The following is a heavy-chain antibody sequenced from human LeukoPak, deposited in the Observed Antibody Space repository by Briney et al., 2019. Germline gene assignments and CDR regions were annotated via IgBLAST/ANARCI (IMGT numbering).Heavy chain of an antibody. CDR1: GYTFTSYG. Sequence: ASVKVSCKASGYTFTSYGISWVRQAPGQGLEWMGWISAYNGNTNYAQKLQGRVTMTTDTSTSTAYMELRSLRSDDTAVYYCARAGAAANYYYYGMDVWGQGTTVTVSS. J-gene: IGHJ6*02. D-gene: IGHD6-13*01. CDR2: ISAYNGNT. V-gene: IGHV1-18*01. CDR3: ARAGAAANYYYYGMDV.